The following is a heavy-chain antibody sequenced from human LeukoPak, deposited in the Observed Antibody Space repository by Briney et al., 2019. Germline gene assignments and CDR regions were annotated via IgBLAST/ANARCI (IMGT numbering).Heavy chain of an antibody. J-gene: IGHJ4*02. Sequence: PGGSLRLSCAASGFIFNSYAMSWVRQAPGKGLEWVSSISGSGGSTYYADSVKGRFTISRDNSKNTLYLQMNSLRTEDTAVYFCAKFEGATIPGWYNDYWGQGILVTVSS. V-gene: IGHV3-23*01. D-gene: IGHD6-19*01. CDR2: ISGSGGST. CDR1: GFIFNSYA. CDR3: AKFEGATIPGWYNDY.